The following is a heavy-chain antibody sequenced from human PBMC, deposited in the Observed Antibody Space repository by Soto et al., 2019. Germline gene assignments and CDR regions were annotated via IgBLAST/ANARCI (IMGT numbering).Heavy chain of an antibody. CDR1: GGSVTTGSYN. CDR2: IFFTGIT. CDR3: ARDGHGMDV. Sequence: QVQLQESGPGLVRPSETLSLTCTVSGGSVTTGSYNWSWIRRPPGKGLEWIGNIFFTGITHYNPSLNNRVTMSVDTSKTQFSLTVTSVTAGDTAVYYCARDGHGMDVWGQGTTVTVSS. J-gene: IGHJ6*02. V-gene: IGHV4-61*01.